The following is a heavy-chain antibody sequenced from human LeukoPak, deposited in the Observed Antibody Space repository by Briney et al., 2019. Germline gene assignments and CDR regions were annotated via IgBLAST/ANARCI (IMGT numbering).Heavy chain of an antibody. V-gene: IGHV1-69*04. CDR1: GGTFSSSA. CDR3: ARFNDYGGNFDY. Sequence: ASVKVSCKASGGTFSSSAISWVRQAPGQGLEWMGRIIPILGIANYAQKFQGRVTITADKSTSTAYMELSSLRSEDTAVYYCARFNDYGGNFDYWGQGTLVTVSS. D-gene: IGHD4-23*01. J-gene: IGHJ4*02. CDR2: IIPILGIA.